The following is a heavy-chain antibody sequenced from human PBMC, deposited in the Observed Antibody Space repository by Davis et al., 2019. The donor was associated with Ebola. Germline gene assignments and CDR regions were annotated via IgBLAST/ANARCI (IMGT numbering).Heavy chain of an antibody. CDR3: ARRGYCSGNRCPWGWFDP. Sequence: GESLKISCKASGYRFTSYWIGWVRQMPGRGLQWMGIIYPDDSETTYSPSFQGQISISADRSISTAYLQWSSLKASDTAIYYCARRGYCSGNRCPWGWFDPWGQGTLVTVSS. D-gene: IGHD2-15*01. CDR1: GYRFTSYW. CDR2: IYPDDSET. J-gene: IGHJ5*02. V-gene: IGHV5-51*01.